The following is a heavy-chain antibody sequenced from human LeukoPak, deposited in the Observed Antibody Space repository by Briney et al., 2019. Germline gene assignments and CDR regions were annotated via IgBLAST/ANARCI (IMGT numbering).Heavy chain of an antibody. CDR1: GYTFTGYY. J-gene: IGHJ5*02. Sequence: ASVKVSCKASGYTFTGYYMHWVRQAPGQGLEWMGWINPNSGGTNYAQKFQGRVTMTRDTSISTAYMELSRLRSDDTAVYYCARAPSITGTTLWFDPWGQGTLVTVSS. V-gene: IGHV1-2*02. D-gene: IGHD1-7*01. CDR3: ARAPSITGTTLWFDP. CDR2: INPNSGGT.